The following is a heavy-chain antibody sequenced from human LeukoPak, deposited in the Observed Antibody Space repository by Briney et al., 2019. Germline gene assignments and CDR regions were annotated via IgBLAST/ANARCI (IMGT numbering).Heavy chain of an antibody. D-gene: IGHD3-3*01. J-gene: IGHJ4*02. CDR1: GGSFSVYY. V-gene: IGHV4-34*01. Sequence: PSETLPLTCAVFGGSFSVYYWNWIRQPPGKGLEWIGQINPSRNTNYNPSLKSRVTISVDTSKKQFSLKLSSVTAADTAVYYCARRYDFWSGYPPPLDYWGQGTLVTVSS. CDR2: INPSRNT. CDR3: ARRYDFWSGYPPPLDY.